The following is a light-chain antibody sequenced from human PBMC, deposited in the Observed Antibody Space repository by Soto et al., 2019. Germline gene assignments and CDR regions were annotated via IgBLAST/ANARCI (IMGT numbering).Light chain of an antibody. V-gene: IGKV3-11*01. CDR2: DAS. CDR3: HKRSHWLT. Sequence: EIVLTQSPATLSLSPGERATLSCRASQSVSSYLAWYQQKPGQAPRLLIYDASNRATSIPARFSGSGSETDFTLTISSLEPEDFAVHYFHKRSHWLTFGGETKVEIK. CDR1: QSVSSY. J-gene: IGKJ4*01.